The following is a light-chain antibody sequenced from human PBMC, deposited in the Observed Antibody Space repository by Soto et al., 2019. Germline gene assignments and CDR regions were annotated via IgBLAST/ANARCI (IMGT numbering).Light chain of an antibody. CDR3: QSYDSSLSGWV. J-gene: IGLJ3*02. V-gene: IGLV1-40*01. CDR1: SSNIGGGYD. CDR2: GNI. Sequence: QSVLTQPPSVSGAPGQRVTIPCIGSSSNIGGGYDVHWYQQFPGTAPKLLVYGNINRPSRVPDRFSGSKSDTSASLAITGLQAEDEADYYCQSYDSSLSGWVFGGGTKLTVL.